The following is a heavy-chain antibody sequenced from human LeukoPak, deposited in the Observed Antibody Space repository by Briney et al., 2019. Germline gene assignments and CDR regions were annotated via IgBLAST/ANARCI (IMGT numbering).Heavy chain of an antibody. J-gene: IGHJ4*02. CDR2: IYYSGST. CDR1: GGSISSSSYY. Sequence: SETLSLTCTVSGGSISSSSYYWGWIRQPPGKGLEWIGSIYYSGSTYYNPSLKSRVTISVDTSKNQFSLKLSSVTAADTAVYYCARGYFRAGTPDDRNYFDYWGQGTLVTVSS. V-gene: IGHV4-39*01. D-gene: IGHD1-14*01. CDR3: ARGYFRAGTPDDRNYFDY.